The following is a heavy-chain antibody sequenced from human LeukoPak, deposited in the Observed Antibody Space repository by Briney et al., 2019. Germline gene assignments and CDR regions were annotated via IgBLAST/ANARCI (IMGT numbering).Heavy chain of an antibody. CDR1: GFTFSSYW. CDR3: ARVPWYYYDRSGYYPFDY. Sequence: GGSLRLSCAASGFTFSSYWMHWVRQAPGKGLVWVSRINSDGSSTSYADSVKGRFTISRDNAKNTLYLQMNSLRAEDTAVYYCARVPWYYYDRSGYYPFDYWGQGTLVTVSS. D-gene: IGHD3-22*01. J-gene: IGHJ4*02. V-gene: IGHV3-74*01. CDR2: INSDGSST.